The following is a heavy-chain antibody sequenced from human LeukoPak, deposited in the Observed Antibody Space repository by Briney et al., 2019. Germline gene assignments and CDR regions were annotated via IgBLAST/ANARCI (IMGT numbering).Heavy chain of an antibody. J-gene: IGHJ3*02. D-gene: IGHD3-3*01. CDR3: ATQGRSGILGI. CDR2: ISSSGSTI. Sequence: PGGSLRLSCAASGFTFSTYVMSWVRQAPGKGLEWVSYISSSGSTIYYADSVKGRFTISRDNAKNSLYLQMNSLRAEDTAVYYCATQGRSGILGIWGQGTMVTVSS. CDR1: GFTFSTYV. V-gene: IGHV3-48*03.